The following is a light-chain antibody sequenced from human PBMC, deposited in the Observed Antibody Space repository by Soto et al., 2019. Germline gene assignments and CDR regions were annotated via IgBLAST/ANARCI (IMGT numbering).Light chain of an antibody. CDR2: DAC. V-gene: IGKV1-33*01. CDR3: QKSTNPPAT. J-gene: IGKJ5*01. Sequence: TPAPSSVSASIGTRVTITCRASESISSYSNWYQQKPGKAPQLLIYDACNVETGVPSRFSGSGSGTDFTFTIRRVPDEDIVKYCRQKSTNPPATFGLGTRLEIK. CDR1: ESISSY.